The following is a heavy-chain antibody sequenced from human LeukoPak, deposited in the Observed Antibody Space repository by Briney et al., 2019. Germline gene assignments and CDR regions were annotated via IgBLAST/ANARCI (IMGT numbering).Heavy chain of an antibody. CDR2: IYYSGST. CDR1: GGSISSSSYY. J-gene: IGHJ4*02. Sequence: SETLSLTCTVSGGSISSSSYYRGWIRQPPGKGLEWIGSIYYSGSTYYNPSLKSRVTISVDTSKNQFSLKLSSVTAADTAVYYCASLLLEWSSTFDYWGQGTLVTVSS. D-gene: IGHD3-3*01. CDR3: ASLLLEWSSTFDY. V-gene: IGHV4-39*07.